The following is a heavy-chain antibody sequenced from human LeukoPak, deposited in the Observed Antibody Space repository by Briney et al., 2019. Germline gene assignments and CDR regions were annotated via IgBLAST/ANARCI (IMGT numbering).Heavy chain of an antibody. CDR2: ISSGSRTI. D-gene: IGHD2-21*01. CDR3: VRESIRGTRDFDY. J-gene: IGHJ4*02. CDR1: GFSFSGYS. V-gene: IGHV3-48*04. Sequence: GGSLRLSCAASGFSFSGYSMNWVRQAPGKGLDWVSYISSGSRTIFYAEPVKGRFTISRDNAKNLLYLEMNSLRAGDTAVYYCVRESIRGTRDFDYWGRGTLVTVSS.